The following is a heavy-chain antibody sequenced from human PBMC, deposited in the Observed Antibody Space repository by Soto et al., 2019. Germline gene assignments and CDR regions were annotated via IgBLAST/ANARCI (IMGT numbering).Heavy chain of an antibody. V-gene: IGHV4-59*01. Sequence: SEPLSLTCTVSGGSISSYYWSWIRQPPGKGLEWIGYIYYSGSTNYNPSLKSRVTISVDTSKNQFSLKLSSVTAADTAVYYCARVNITIFGVANGMDVWGQGTTVTVSS. CDR3: ARVNITIFGVANGMDV. D-gene: IGHD3-3*01. CDR1: GGSISSYY. J-gene: IGHJ6*02. CDR2: IYYSGST.